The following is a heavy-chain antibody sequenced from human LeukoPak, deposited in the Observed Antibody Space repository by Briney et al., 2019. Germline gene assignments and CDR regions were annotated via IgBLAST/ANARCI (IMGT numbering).Heavy chain of an antibody. V-gene: IGHV4-59*01. CDR2: IYYSGST. CDR3: ARGPPYDFWKGYYFDY. CDR1: GGSISSYY. D-gene: IGHD3-3*01. Sequence: PSETLSLTCTVSGGSISSYYWSWIRQPPGKGLEWIGYIYYSGSTNYNPSLKSRVTISIDTSKNQFSLKLSSVTAADTAVHYCARGPPYDFWKGYYFDYWGQGTLVTVSS. J-gene: IGHJ4*02.